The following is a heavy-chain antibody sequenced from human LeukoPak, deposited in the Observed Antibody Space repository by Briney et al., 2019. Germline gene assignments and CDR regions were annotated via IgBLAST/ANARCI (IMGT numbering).Heavy chain of an antibody. J-gene: IGHJ5*02. Sequence: SQTLSLTCTVSGGSISGGSYYWRWIRQPAGKGLEWIGRIYTSGSTNYNPSLKSRVTISVDTSKNQFSLKLSSVTAADTAVYYCARGIYCSGGSCYRLNWFDPWGQGTLVTVSS. CDR3: ARGIYCSGGSCYRLNWFDP. D-gene: IGHD2-15*01. CDR2: IYTSGST. V-gene: IGHV4-61*02. CDR1: GGSISGGSYY.